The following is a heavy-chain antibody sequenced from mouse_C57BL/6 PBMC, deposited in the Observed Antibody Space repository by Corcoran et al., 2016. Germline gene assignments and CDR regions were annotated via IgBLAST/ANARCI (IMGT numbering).Heavy chain of an antibody. CDR3: ARRDDSQFAY. D-gene: IGHD2-4*01. J-gene: IGHJ3*01. CDR2: INTYSGVP. CDR1: GYPFTTYG. V-gene: IGHV9-3*01. Sequence: QIQLVQSGPELKKPGETVKISCKASGYPFTTYGMSWVKQAPGKGLKWMGWINTYSGVPTYADDFKGRFAFSLETSASTAYLQINNLKNEDTATYFCARRDDSQFAYWGQGTLVTVSA.